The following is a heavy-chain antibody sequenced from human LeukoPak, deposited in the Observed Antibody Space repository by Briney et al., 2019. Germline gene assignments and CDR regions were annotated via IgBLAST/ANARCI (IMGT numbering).Heavy chain of an antibody. D-gene: IGHD4-17*01. V-gene: IGHV3-9*01. CDR3: AKDKYLTVTTSQGLDY. Sequence: PGRSLRLSCAASGFTFDDYAMHWVRQAPGKGLEWVSGISWNSGSIGYADSVKGRFTISRDNAKNSLYLQMNSLRAGDTALYYCAKDKYLTVTTSQGLDYWGQGTLVTVSS. CDR2: ISWNSGSI. J-gene: IGHJ4*02. CDR1: GFTFDDYA.